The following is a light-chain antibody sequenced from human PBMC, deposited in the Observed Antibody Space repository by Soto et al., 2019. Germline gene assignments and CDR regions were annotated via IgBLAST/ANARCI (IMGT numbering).Light chain of an antibody. V-gene: IGKV3-15*01. CDR1: QTVGSN. CDR2: GAS. Sequence: EIVMTQSPATLSVSPGERATLSCRASQTVGSNLAWYQQKPGQAPRLLIYGASTRATGIPARFSGSGSGTDFTLTISRLETEDFAVFYCQQYGTSEIIFGQGTRLEIK. CDR3: QQYGTSEII. J-gene: IGKJ5*01.